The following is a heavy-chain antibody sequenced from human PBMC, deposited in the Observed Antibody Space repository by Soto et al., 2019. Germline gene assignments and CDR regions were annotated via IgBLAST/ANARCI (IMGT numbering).Heavy chain of an antibody. J-gene: IGHJ4*02. CDR2: VNRSSGTT. D-gene: IGHD1-26*01. CDR3: ARSLGETTSLFDY. V-gene: IGHV1-46*01. Sequence: QALGQGREWRGGVNRSSGTTTYAQRYEGRVTVTRDTSTSTVYMKMTSLGSDDTAMYYCARSLGETTSLFDYWGQGSLVTVSA.